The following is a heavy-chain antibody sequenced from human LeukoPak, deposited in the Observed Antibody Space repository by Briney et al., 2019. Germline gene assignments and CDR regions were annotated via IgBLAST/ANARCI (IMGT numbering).Heavy chain of an antibody. CDR1: GGSVSSGGYY. CDR3: ARPISGYGSFDI. Sequence: SQTLSLTCTVSGGSVSSGGYYWSWIRQHPGKGLEWIGYTYYSGTTYYNPSLRSRVTISLDTSKNQFSLKLSSVTAADTAVYYCARPISGYGSFDIWAKGQWSPSLQ. J-gene: IGHJ3*02. D-gene: IGHD3-22*01. CDR2: TYYSGTT. V-gene: IGHV4-31*03.